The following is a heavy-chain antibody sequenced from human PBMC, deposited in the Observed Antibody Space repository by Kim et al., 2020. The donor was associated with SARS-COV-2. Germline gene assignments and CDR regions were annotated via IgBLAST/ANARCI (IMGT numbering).Heavy chain of an antibody. Sequence: SVKVSCKASGGTFSSYAISWVRQAPGQGLEWMGGIIPIFGTANYAQKFQGRVTITADKSTSTAYMELSSLRSEDTAVYYCARDQLYSGYDLLYYYYGMDVWGQGTTVTVSS. D-gene: IGHD5-12*01. CDR3: ARDQLYSGYDLLYYYYGMDV. CDR2: IIPIFGTA. J-gene: IGHJ6*02. V-gene: IGHV1-69*06. CDR1: GGTFSSYA.